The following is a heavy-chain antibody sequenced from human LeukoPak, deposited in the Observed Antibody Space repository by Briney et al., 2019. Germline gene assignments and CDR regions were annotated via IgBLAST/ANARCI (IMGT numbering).Heavy chain of an antibody. Sequence: SVKVSCKVSGGTFSKNSISWVRQAPGQGLEWMGRTIPIVGVEHYAQKFQGRVTITADMSTSTAYMDLSSLRSDDTAVYYCARVKAVGVPVAIDAYFDYGMDVWGQGTTVTVSS. CDR1: GGTFSKNS. CDR2: TIPIVGVE. D-gene: IGHD3-16*01. J-gene: IGHJ6*02. CDR3: ARVKAVGVPVAIDAYFDYGMDV. V-gene: IGHV1-69*02.